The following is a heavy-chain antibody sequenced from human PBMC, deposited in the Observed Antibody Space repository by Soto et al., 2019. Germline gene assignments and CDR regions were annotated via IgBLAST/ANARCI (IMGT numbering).Heavy chain of an antibody. CDR1: GYTFTSYA. V-gene: IGHV1-3*01. Sequence: ASVKVSCKASGYTFTSYAMHWVRQAPGQRLEWMGWINAGNGNTKYSQKFQGRVTTTRDTSASTAYMELSSLRSEDTAVYYCARDLTSGFEPYYYYGMDVWGQGNTVTVSS. J-gene: IGHJ6*02. CDR2: INAGNGNT. CDR3: ARDLTSGFEPYYYYGMDV. D-gene: IGHD1-26*01.